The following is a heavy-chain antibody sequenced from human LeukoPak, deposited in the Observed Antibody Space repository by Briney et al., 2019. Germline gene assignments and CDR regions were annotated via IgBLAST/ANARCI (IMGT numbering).Heavy chain of an antibody. Sequence: PGGSLRLSCAASGFTFNDYHMNWIRQAPGKGLEWISYISPGGGDIYFADSVKGRFTLSRDNAKSSLYLQVSSLTAEDTAVYYCASGRDTEVAGPGGYFDHWGQGTLVTVSS. V-gene: IGHV3-11*01. D-gene: IGHD6-19*01. CDR2: ISPGGGDI. J-gene: IGHJ4*02. CDR1: GFTFNDYH. CDR3: ASGRDTEVAGPGGYFDH.